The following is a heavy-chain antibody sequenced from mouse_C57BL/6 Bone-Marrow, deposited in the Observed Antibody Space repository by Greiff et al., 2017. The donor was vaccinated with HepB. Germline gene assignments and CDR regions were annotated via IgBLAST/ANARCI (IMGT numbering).Heavy chain of an antibody. V-gene: IGHV1-52*01. J-gene: IGHJ4*01. CDR3: ARSFDSYAMDY. D-gene: IGHD3-2*01. CDR1: GYTFTSYW. CDR2: IDPSDSET. Sequence: QVQLQQPGAELVKPGASVKLSCKASGYTFTSYWMHWVKQRPGQGLEWIGNIDPSDSETHYNQKFKDKATLTVDKSSSTAYMQLSSLTSEDSAVYYCARSFDSYAMDYWGQGTSVTVSS.